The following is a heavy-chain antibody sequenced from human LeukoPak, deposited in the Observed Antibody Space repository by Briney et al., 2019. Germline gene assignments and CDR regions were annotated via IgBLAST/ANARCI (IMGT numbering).Heavy chain of an antibody. CDR1: GFTFSSYA. J-gene: IGHJ4*02. Sequence: GGSLRLSCAASGFTFSSYAMHWVRQAPGKGLEWVAVISYDGSNKYYADSVKGRFTISRDNSKNTLYLQMNSLRAEDTAVYYCARDRGWTTVVTLHFDYWGQGTLVTVSS. CDR2: ISYDGSNK. V-gene: IGHV3-30-3*01. D-gene: IGHD4-23*01. CDR3: ARDRGWTTVVTLHFDY.